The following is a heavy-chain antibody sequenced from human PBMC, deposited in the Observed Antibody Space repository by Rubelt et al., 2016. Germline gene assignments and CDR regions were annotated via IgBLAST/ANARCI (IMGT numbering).Heavy chain of an antibody. D-gene: IGHD1-26*01. CDR3: ARGASGSYLPNFDY. J-gene: IGHJ4*02. CDR2: IHPGDSDT. Sequence: EVKRTGESLKISCRGSGYSFGNYWIGWVRQMPGKGLEWMGIIHPGDSDTRYGSSFRGQVTMSVAKSISTAYLQWSSLKASDTAIYYCARGASGSYLPNFDYWGQGTLVTVSS. CDR1: GYSFGNYW. V-gene: IGHV5-51*01.